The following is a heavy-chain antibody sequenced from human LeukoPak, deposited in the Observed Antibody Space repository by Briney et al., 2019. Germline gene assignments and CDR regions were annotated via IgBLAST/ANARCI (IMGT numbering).Heavy chain of an antibody. CDR3: ARAPRITMVQGVIPFDY. J-gene: IGHJ4*02. Sequence: PETLSLTRTVSRGSLSSGSYYWSWTRHPPGKGREWLGYIYYSGSTNYNPSLKSRVTISVDTSKNQFSLKLSSVTAADTAVYYCARAPRITMVQGVIPFDYWGQGTLVTVSS. CDR1: RGSLSSGSYY. CDR2: IYYSGST. V-gene: IGHV4-61*01. D-gene: IGHD3-10*01.